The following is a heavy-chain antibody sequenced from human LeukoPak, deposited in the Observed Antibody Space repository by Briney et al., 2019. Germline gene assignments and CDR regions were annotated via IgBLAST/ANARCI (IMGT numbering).Heavy chain of an antibody. J-gene: IGHJ6*03. CDR3: AKRGSGWYEDYYYYMDV. D-gene: IGHD6-19*01. Sequence: PGGSLRLSCAASGFIFSNYGMSWVRQAPGKGLEWVSAIGGSGGGTYYADSVKGRFTISRDNSKNTLYLQMNSLRAEDTAVYYCAKRGSGWYEDYYYYMDVWGKGTTVTISS. CDR2: IGGSGGGT. V-gene: IGHV3-23*01. CDR1: GFIFSNYG.